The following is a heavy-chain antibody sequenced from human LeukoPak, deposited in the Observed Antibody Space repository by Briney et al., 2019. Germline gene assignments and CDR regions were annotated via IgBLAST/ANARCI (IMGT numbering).Heavy chain of an antibody. CDR1: GYTFTSYG. D-gene: IGHD3-22*01. CDR3: ARAPDYDSSGYYYDD. V-gene: IGHV1-18*01. J-gene: IGHJ4*02. Sequence: GASVKVSFKASGYTFTSYGISWVRQAPGQGLEWMGWISAYNGNTNYAQKLQGRVTMTTDTSTSTAYMELRSLRSDDTAVYYCARAPDYDSSGYYYDDWGQGTLVTVSS. CDR2: ISAYNGNT.